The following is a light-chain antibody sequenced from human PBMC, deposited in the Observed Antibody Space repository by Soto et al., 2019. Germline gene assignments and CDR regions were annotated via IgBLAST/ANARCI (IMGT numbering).Light chain of an antibody. CDR2: RAS. V-gene: IGKV3-15*01. J-gene: IGKJ4*01. Sequence: EVVMTQSPTTLSVSPGERVTLSCRASQSVSTNLAWYQQKPGQSPRLLIYRASSRASGIPARFSGSGSGTDFTLTISSLQSEDFAVYYCQQYNDWPPLTFGGGTKVEVK. CDR1: QSVSTN. CDR3: QQYNDWPPLT.